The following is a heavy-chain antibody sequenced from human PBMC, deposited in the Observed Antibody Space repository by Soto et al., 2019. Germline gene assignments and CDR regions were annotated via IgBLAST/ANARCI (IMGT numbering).Heavy chain of an antibody. Sequence: EVQLLESGGGLVQPGGSLRLSCAASGFTFSSYAMSWVRQAPGKGLEWVSVIRSSGDRTYYADSVKGRFTISRDNSKNTLYMQMNSLRADDTAVYYCAKQQGPGTPYYYAMDVW. CDR2: IRSSGDRT. CDR3: AKQQGPGTPYYYAMDV. D-gene: IGHD1-1*01. J-gene: IGHJ6*01. CDR1: GFTFSSYA. V-gene: IGHV3-23*01.